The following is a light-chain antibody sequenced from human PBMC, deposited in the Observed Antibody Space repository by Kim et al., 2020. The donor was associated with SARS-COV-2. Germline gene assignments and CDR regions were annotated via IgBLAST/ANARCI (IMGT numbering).Light chain of an antibody. CDR2: DAS. V-gene: IGKV1-5*01. CDR1: QSISSW. CDR3: QQYNSYSGT. J-gene: IGKJ1*01. Sequence: DVQMTQSPSTLSASVGDRVTITGRASQSISSWLAWYQQKPGKAPKLLIYDASSLESGVPSRFSGSGSGTEFTLTLSSLQPDDFATYYCQQYNSYSGTFGQGTKVEIK.